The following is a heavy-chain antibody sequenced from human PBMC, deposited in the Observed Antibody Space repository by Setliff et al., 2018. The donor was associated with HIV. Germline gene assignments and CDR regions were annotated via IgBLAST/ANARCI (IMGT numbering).Heavy chain of an antibody. D-gene: IGHD2-15*01. V-gene: IGHV3-74*01. CDR1: GFTFSSFW. CDR2: INCDGSST. J-gene: IGHJ4*02. CDR3: ARDGLEGDMAGRQRTYAFGY. Sequence: GGSLRLSCTASGFTFSSFWMNWVRQAPGRGLVWVSRINCDGSSTDYADSVKGRFTISRDNAKNPLYMRMNRLRVEDTAVYYCARDGLEGDMAGRQRTYAFGYWGQGTLVTVSS.